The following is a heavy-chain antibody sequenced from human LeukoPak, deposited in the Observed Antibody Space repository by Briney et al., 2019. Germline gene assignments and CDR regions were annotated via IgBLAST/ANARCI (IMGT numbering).Heavy chain of an antibody. CDR1: GYTFTSYG. D-gene: IGHD6-19*01. CDR3: ARAALGWGSDYWYFDL. V-gene: IGHV1-18*01. Sequence: ASVKVSCKASGYTFTSYGISWVRQAPGQGLEWMGWISAYNGNTNYAQKLQGRVTMTTDTSTSTAYMELRSLRSDDTAVYYCARAALGWGSDYWYFDLWGRGTLVTVSS. J-gene: IGHJ2*01. CDR2: ISAYNGNT.